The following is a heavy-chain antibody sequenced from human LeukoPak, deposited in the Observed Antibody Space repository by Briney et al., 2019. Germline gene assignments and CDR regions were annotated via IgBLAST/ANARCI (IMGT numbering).Heavy chain of an antibody. Sequence: PSETLSLACAVYGGSFSGYYWSWIRQPPGKGLEWIGEINHSGSTNYNPSLKSRVTISVDTSKNQFSLKLSSVTAADTAVYYCARDSGTTGEVRFDPWGQGTLVTVSS. CDR2: INHSGST. J-gene: IGHJ5*02. D-gene: IGHD3-10*01. CDR3: ARDSGTTGEVRFDP. CDR1: GGSFSGYY. V-gene: IGHV4-34*01.